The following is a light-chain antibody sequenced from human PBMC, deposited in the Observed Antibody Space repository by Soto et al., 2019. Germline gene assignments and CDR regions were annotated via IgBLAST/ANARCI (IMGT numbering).Light chain of an antibody. V-gene: IGKV4-1*01. CDR1: QSVLYSSNNKNY. J-gene: IGKJ4*01. CDR2: WAC. CDR3: QQYYSTPLT. Sequence: DIVMTQSPDSLAVSLGERATINCKSSQSVLYSSNNKNYLAWYQQKPGQPPKLLIYWACTRESGVPDRFSGSGSGTDFTLTISSLQAEDVAVYYCQQYYSTPLTFGGGTKVDLK.